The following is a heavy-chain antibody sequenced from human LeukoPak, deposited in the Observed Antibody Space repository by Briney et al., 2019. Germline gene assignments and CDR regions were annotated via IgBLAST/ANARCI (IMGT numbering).Heavy chain of an antibody. CDR2: IYTSGRT. J-gene: IGHJ4*02. Sequence: SETLSLTCTVSGGSITSFNWSWIRQPAGKGLEWIGRIYTSGRTNYNPSLKSRVTMSVDTSKNQFSLKLSSVTAADAALYFCARDNGKWSGIFDYWGQGTLVTVSS. D-gene: IGHD3-10*01. V-gene: IGHV4-4*07. CDR3: ARDNGKWSGIFDY. CDR1: GGSITSFN.